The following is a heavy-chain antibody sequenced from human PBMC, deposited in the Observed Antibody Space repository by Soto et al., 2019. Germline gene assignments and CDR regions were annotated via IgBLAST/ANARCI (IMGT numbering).Heavy chain of an antibody. Sequence: GGSLRLSCAASGFTFSSYAMHWVRQAPGKGLEWVSGISWNSGSIGYADSVKGRFTISRDNAKNSLYLQMNSLRAEDTALYYCAKSPCSSTSCYVNWFDPWGQGTLVTVSS. CDR3: AKSPCSSTSCYVNWFDP. V-gene: IGHV3-9*01. D-gene: IGHD2-2*01. J-gene: IGHJ5*02. CDR1: GFTFSSYA. CDR2: ISWNSGSI.